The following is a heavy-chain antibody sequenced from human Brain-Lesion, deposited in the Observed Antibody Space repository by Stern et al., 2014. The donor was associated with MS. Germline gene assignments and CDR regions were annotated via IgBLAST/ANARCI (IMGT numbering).Heavy chain of an antibody. CDR1: GGSISSGGYY. V-gene: IGHV4-61*02. Sequence: QVQLVQSGPGLVKPSQTLSLSCTVSGGSISSGGYYWSWIRQPAGKGLEWIGRIFNSGSTSYNPSLNSRGPILITTSKNQFSLRLNSMTAADTAVYYCARGRVVPGFQYYATDVWGQGTTVIVSS. CDR3: ARGRVVPGFQYYATDV. CDR2: IFNSGST. D-gene: IGHD2-2*01. J-gene: IGHJ6*02.